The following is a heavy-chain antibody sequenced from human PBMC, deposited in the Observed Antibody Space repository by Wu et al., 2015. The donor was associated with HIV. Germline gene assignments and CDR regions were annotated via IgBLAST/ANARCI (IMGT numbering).Heavy chain of an antibody. Sequence: QVQLVQSGAEVKKPGASVKVSCKASGYTFTSYGISWVRQAPGQGLEWMGWISAYNGNTNYAQKLQGRVTMTTDTSTSTAYMELRSLRSDDTAVYYCARDRLMQKTYYYYGMDVWGQGTTVTVSS. CDR2: ISAYNGNT. CDR3: ARDRLMQKTYYYYGMDV. CDR1: GYTFTSYG. J-gene: IGHJ6*02. V-gene: IGHV1-18*01. D-gene: IGHD2-8*01.